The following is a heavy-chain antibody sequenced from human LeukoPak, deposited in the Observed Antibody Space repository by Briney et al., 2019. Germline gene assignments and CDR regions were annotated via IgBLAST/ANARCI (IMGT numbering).Heavy chain of an antibody. CDR3: ARGGMATTH. Sequence: GSLRLSCAASGFTFTTYAMSWIRQPPGKGLEWIGYIYYSGSTNYNPSLKSRVTISVDTSKNQFSLKLSSVTAADTAVYYCARGGMATTHWGQGTLVTVSS. J-gene: IGHJ4*02. CDR2: IYYSGST. CDR1: GFTFTTYA. V-gene: IGHV4-59*01. D-gene: IGHD5-24*01.